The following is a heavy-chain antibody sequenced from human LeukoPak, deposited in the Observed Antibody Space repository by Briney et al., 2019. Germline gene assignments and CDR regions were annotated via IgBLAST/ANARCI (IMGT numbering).Heavy chain of an antibody. Sequence: GGSLRLSCAASGFTFSSSAMSWVRQAPGKGLEWVSAISNNGGYTYYADSVQGRFTISRDNSRSTLYLQMNSLRPEETAIYYCAREGYYGSGSPPSLYFDYWGQGTLVTVSS. J-gene: IGHJ4*02. V-gene: IGHV3-23*01. CDR1: GFTFSSSA. CDR2: ISNNGGYT. CDR3: AREGYYGSGSPPSLYFDY. D-gene: IGHD3-10*01.